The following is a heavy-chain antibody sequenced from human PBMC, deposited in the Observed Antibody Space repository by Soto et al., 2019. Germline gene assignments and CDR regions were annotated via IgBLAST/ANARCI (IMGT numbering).Heavy chain of an antibody. V-gene: IGHV3-23*01. Sequence: GGSLRLSCAASGFTFSSYAMSWVRQAPGKGLEWVSAISGSGGSTYYADSVKGRFTISRDNSKNTLYLQMNSLRAEDTAVYYCARPYDSSGYYYQGAFDIWGQGTMVTVSS. J-gene: IGHJ3*02. D-gene: IGHD3-22*01. CDR1: GFTFSSYA. CDR3: ARPYDSSGYYYQGAFDI. CDR2: ISGSGGST.